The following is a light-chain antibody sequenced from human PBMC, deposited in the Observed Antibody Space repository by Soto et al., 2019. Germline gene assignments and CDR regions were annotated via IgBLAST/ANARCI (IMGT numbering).Light chain of an antibody. V-gene: IGKV3D-15*01. Sequence: EIVLTQSPGTLSLSPGEGATLSCSASQSVSSYLAWYQQKPGQAPRLLIYGVSSRATGIPDRFSGSGSGTDFTLTISSLQSEDFAVYYCQQYYTWPPITFGQGTRLEIK. J-gene: IGKJ5*01. CDR3: QQYYTWPPIT. CDR2: GVS. CDR1: QSVSSY.